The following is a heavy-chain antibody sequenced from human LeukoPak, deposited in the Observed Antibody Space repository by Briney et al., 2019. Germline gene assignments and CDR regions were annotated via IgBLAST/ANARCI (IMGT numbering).Heavy chain of an antibody. J-gene: IGHJ5*02. D-gene: IGHD5-18*01. Sequence: SETLSLTCTVSGGSISSHYWSWIRQPPGKGLEWIGYIYYSGSTNYNPSLKSRVTISVDTSKNQFSLKLSSVTAADTAVYYCAGWRIHRFDPWGQGTLVTVSS. V-gene: IGHV4-59*11. CDR3: AGWRIHRFDP. CDR1: GGSISSHY. CDR2: IYYSGST.